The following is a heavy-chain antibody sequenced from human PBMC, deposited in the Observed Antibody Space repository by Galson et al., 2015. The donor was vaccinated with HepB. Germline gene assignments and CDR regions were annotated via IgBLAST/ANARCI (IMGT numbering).Heavy chain of an antibody. Sequence: CAISGDSVSSNSAAWNRIRQSPSRGLEWLGRTYYRSKWYNDYAVSVKSRMTINPDTSMNQFSLQLNSVTPEDTAVYYCAREVTGYSYGPSYYYGMDVWGQGTTVTVSS. D-gene: IGHD5-18*01. CDR3: AREVTGYSYGPSYYYGMDV. J-gene: IGHJ6*02. CDR1: GDSVSSNSAA. CDR2: TYYRSKWYN. V-gene: IGHV6-1*01.